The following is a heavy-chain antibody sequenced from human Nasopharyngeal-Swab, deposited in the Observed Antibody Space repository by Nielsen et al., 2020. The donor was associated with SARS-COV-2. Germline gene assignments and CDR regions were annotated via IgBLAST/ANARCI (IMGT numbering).Heavy chain of an antibody. CDR1: GFTVSSNY. CDR3: AKKRFGGFLYYYCYFDY. Sequence: GESLKISCAASGFTVSSNYMSWVRQAPGKGLEWVSGIYSGGSTYYADSVKGRFTISRDNSKNTLYLQMNSLRAEDTAVYYCAKKRFGGFLYYYCYFDYWGQGTLVTVSS. V-gene: IGHV3-53*01. J-gene: IGHJ4*02. CDR2: IYSGGST. D-gene: IGHD3-10*01.